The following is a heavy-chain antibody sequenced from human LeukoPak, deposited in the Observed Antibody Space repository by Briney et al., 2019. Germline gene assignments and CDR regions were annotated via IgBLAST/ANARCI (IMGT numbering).Heavy chain of an antibody. V-gene: IGHV3-30-3*01. CDR1: GSTFSNVW. Sequence: GGSLRLSCAASGSTFSNVWMSWVRQAPGKGLEWVAVISYDGSNKYYADSVKGRFTITRDNSKNTLYLQMNSLRPEDTAVYFCTSDYCASINCYLIDYWGQGTPVTVSS. CDR3: TSDYCASINCYLIDY. J-gene: IGHJ4*02. D-gene: IGHD4/OR15-4a*01. CDR2: ISYDGSNK.